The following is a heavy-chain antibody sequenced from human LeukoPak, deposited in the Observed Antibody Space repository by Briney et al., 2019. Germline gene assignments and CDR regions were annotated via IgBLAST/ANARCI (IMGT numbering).Heavy chain of an antibody. V-gene: IGHV1-46*01. D-gene: IGHD5-24*01. J-gene: IGHJ4*02. CDR2: INPSGGST. CDR1: GYTFTSYY. Sequence: AASVKVSCKASGYTFTSYYMHWVRQAPGQGLEWMGIINPSGGSTSYAQKFQGRVTMTRNTSISTAYMELSSLRSEDTAVYYCARDRRRDGYNYSFFFDYWGQGTLVTFSS. CDR3: ARDRRRDGYNYSFFFDY.